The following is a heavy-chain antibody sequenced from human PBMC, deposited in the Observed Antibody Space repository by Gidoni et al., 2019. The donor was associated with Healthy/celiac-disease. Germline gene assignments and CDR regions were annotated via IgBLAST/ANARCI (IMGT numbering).Heavy chain of an antibody. CDR1: GFTFSSYA. D-gene: IGHD6-19*01. CDR2: ISGRGGST. CDR3: AKDEGGYSSGWYDY. J-gene: IGHJ4*02. V-gene: IGHV3-23*04. Sequence: EVQLVESGGGLVQPGGSLRLPCAASGFTFSSYAMSWVRQAPGKGLEGVSAISGRGGSTYYADSVKGRFTISRDKSKNTLYLQMNSLRAEDTAVYYCAKDEGGYSSGWYDYWGQGTLVTVSS.